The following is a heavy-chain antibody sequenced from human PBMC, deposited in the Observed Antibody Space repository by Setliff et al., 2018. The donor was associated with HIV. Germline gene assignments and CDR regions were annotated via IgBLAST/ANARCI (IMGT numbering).Heavy chain of an antibody. CDR3: ASLSGYSGDAFDV. Sequence: GESLKISCQGSGYSFSTYWIGRVRQMPGKGLEWMGIMYPGTSTTKYSPSFQGQVTISADKSISTTYLQWSSLKASDTAMYYCASLSGYSGDAFDVWGQGTMVTVSS. CDR1: GYSFSTYW. J-gene: IGHJ3*01. V-gene: IGHV5-51*01. CDR2: MYPGTSTT. D-gene: IGHD3-22*01.